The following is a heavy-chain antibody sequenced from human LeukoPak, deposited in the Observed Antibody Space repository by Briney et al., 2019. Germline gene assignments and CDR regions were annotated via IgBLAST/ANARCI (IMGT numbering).Heavy chain of an antibody. CDR1: GGSISSYY. J-gene: IGHJ4*02. CDR3: ARGSYYYDSSGYLVWDDY. CDR2: IYYSGSI. D-gene: IGHD3-22*01. Sequence: PSETLSLTCTVSGGSISSYYWSWIRQPPGKGLEWIGYIYYSGSINYNPSLKSRVTISVDTSKNQFSLKLSSVTAADTAVYYCARGSYYYDSSGYLVWDDYWGQGTLVTVSS. V-gene: IGHV4-59*01.